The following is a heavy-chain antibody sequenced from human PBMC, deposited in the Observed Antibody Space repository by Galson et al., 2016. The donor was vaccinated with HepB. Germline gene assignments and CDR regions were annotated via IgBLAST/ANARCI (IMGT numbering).Heavy chain of an antibody. CDR3: ARVAIVGVTDYWYFDL. D-gene: IGHD1-26*01. Sequence: SVKVSCKASGYTFTSYHMHWVRQAPGQGLEWMGLVNPSGGSTRYPQNFQGRVTVTRDTSTSTVYMALSSLRSEDTAVYYCARVAIVGVTDYWYFDLWGRGTLVMVSS. CDR2: VNPSGGST. V-gene: IGHV1-46*01. CDR1: GYTFTSYH. J-gene: IGHJ2*01.